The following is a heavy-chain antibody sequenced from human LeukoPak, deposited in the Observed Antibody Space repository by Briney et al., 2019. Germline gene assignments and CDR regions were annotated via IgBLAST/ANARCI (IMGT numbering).Heavy chain of an antibody. J-gene: IGHJ4*02. CDR3: ARVRLWFGEYYFDY. Sequence: SETPSLTCAVSGGSISSGGYSWSWIRQPPGKGLEWIGYIYHSGSTYHNPSLKSRVTISVDRSKNQFSLKLSSVTAADTAVYYCARVRLWFGEYYFDYWGQGTLVTVSS. V-gene: IGHV4-30-2*01. D-gene: IGHD3-10*01. CDR2: IYHSGST. CDR1: GGSISSGGYS.